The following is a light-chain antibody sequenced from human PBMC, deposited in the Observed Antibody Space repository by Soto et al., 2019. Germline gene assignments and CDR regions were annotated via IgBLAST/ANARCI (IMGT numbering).Light chain of an antibody. Sequence: DIQLTQSPSFLSASVGDRVTITCRASQDISSYLAWYQQRRGKVPRFLTHSASTLQSGVPSRFSATGSGTTFTLTISSLQPEDIATYYCQQLSRFPRTFGQGTKVEV. J-gene: IGKJ1*01. CDR3: QQLSRFPRT. CDR2: SAS. CDR1: QDISSY. V-gene: IGKV1-9*01.